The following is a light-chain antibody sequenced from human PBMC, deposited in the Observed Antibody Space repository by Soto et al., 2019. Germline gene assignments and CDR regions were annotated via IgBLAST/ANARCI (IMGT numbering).Light chain of an antibody. CDR1: QSITNW. Sequence: DIQMTQSPSTLSAYVGDRVTITCRASQSITNWVAWYQQKPGKAPKLLIYDASRLESGVPSRFSGGGSGKDFTLTVSSLQPDDFATYYCQQYNNYSPTFGQGTKVEI. V-gene: IGKV1-5*01. CDR2: DAS. CDR3: QQYNNYSPT. J-gene: IGKJ1*01.